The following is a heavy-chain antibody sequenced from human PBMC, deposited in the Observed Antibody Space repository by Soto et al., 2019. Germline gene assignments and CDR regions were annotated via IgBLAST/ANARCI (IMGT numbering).Heavy chain of an antibody. J-gene: IGHJ3*02. V-gene: IGHV3-7*05. Sequence: EVQLVESGGGLVQPGGSLRLSCAASGFTFSSHWMSWVRQAPGKGLEWVANIHQDGSEKYYLDSVKGRFTLSRDNSKNSLYLQMNSLRADDSAVYYCARSDLFSNDAFDIWGRGTLVTVSS. CDR2: IHQDGSEK. CDR1: GFTFSSHW. CDR3: ARSDLFSNDAFDI.